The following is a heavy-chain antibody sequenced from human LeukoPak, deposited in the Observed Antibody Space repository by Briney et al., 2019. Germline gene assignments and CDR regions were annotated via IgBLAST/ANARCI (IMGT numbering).Heavy chain of an antibody. V-gene: IGHV3-21*01. CDR3: ARDRDFDY. CDR2: ISSSSSYI. J-gene: IGHJ4*02. Sequence: SGGSLRLSCAASGFTFNNYNMNWLRQAPGKGLEWVSSISSSSSYIYYADSVKGRFTISRDNAKNSLYLQMNSLRVEDTAVYYCARDRDFDYWGQGTLVTVSS. D-gene: IGHD5-24*01. CDR1: GFTFNNYN.